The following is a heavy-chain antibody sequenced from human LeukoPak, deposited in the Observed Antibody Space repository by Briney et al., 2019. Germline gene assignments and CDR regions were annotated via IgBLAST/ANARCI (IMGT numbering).Heavy chain of an antibody. CDR2: ISSSSRHI. V-gene: IGHV3-21*04. Sequence: GGSLRLSCAASGSTFSSYSMNWVRQAPGKGLEWVSSISSSSRHIYYADSVKGRFTISRDNSKNTLYLQMNSLRAEDTAVYYCAISIAVAGTSFDYWGQGTLVTVSS. CDR3: AISIAVAGTSFDY. D-gene: IGHD6-19*01. J-gene: IGHJ4*02. CDR1: GSTFSSYS.